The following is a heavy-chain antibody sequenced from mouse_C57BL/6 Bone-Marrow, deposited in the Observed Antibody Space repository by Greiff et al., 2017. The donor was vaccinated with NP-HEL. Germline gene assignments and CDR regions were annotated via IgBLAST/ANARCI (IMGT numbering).Heavy chain of an antibody. Sequence: EVQLQQSGPELVKPGASVKMSCKASGYTFTDYNMHWVKQSHGKSLEWIGYINPNNGGTSYNQKFKGKATLTVNKSSSTAYMELRSLTSEDSAVYYCARSNYVSSSWFAYWGQGTLVTVSA. CDR1: GYTFTDYN. V-gene: IGHV1-22*01. J-gene: IGHJ3*01. D-gene: IGHD1-1*01. CDR3: ARSNYVSSSWFAY. CDR2: INPNNGGT.